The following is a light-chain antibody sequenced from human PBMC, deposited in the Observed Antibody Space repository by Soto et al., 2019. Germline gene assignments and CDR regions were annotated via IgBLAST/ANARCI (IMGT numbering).Light chain of an antibody. CDR1: QSINSR. CDR2: KAS. J-gene: IGKJ1*01. Sequence: DIQMTQSPSTLSASVGDRVTITCRASQSINSRLAWYQQKPGKAPNLLIYKASSLESGVPSRFSGSGSGTECTLTISSLQPDDFATYYSQQYNNYWTFGQGTKVEIK. V-gene: IGKV1-5*03. CDR3: QQYNNYWT.